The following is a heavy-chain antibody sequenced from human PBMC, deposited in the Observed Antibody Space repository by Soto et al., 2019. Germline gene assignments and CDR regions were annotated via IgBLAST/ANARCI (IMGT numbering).Heavy chain of an antibody. D-gene: IGHD5-12*01. J-gene: IGHJ4*02. V-gene: IGHV1-46*01. Sequence: GASVKVSCKASGYTFTSYYMHWVRQAPGQGLEWMGIINPSGGSTSYAQKFQGRVTMTRETSTSTVYMELSSLRSEDTAVYYCAREGRGWLQLRKTPRYFDYWGQGTLVTVSS. CDR1: GYTFTSYY. CDR2: INPSGGST. CDR3: AREGRGWLQLRKTPRYFDY.